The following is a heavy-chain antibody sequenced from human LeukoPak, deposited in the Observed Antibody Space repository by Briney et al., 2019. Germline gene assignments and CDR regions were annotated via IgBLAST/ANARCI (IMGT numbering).Heavy chain of an antibody. D-gene: IGHD3-3*01. CDR3: ARDHYDFWSGYLRGAEGFDP. V-gene: IGHV4-30-4*08. CDR1: GGSISSGDYY. CDR2: IYYSGST. J-gene: IGHJ5*02. Sequence: PSQTLSLTCTVSGGSISSGDYYWSWIRQPPGKGLEWIGYIYYSGSTYYNPFLKSRVTISVDTSKNQFSLKLSSVTAADTAVYYCARDHYDFWSGYLRGAEGFDPWGQGTLVTVSS.